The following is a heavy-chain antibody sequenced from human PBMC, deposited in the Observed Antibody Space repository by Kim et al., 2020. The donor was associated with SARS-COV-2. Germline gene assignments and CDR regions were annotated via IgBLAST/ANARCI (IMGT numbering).Heavy chain of an antibody. J-gene: IGHJ4*02. CDR3: ARVSGSSWHFDY. D-gene: IGHD6-13*01. Sequence: YYVDSVKDRFTMSRGNAKNSLYLQMNSLRAEDTAVYYWARVSGSSWHFDYWGQGTLVTVSS. V-gene: IGHV3-7*03.